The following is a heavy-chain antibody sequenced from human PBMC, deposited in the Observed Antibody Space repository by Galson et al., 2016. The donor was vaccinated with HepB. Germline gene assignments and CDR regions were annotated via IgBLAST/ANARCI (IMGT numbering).Heavy chain of an antibody. V-gene: IGHV1-3*04. CDR1: GYSITRNA. J-gene: IGHJ5*02. CDR3: ARDPFLIVPAGVGYWFDP. CDR2: ININNGKT. D-gene: IGHD2-2*01. Sequence: SVKVSCKAYGYSITRNAMHWVRQAPGQRPEWMGWININNGKTRFSQRFHGRVTITSDTSASTVYMELSSLRSEDTAIYYCARDPFLIVPAGVGYWFDPWGQGTLVTVSS.